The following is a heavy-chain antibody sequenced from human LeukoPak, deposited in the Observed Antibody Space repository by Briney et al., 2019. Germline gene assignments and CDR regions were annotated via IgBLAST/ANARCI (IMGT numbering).Heavy chain of an antibody. CDR2: IKQDGSEK. J-gene: IGHJ6*03. D-gene: IGHD3-10*01. Sequence: GGSLRLSCAASGFTFSTYWMTWVRQAPGKGLEWVANIKQDGSEKYYVDSVKGRFTISRDNAKNSLYLQMNSLRAEDTAVYYCARIYENGSGSYNYYYYMDVWGKGTTVTISS. CDR1: GFTFSTYW. V-gene: IGHV3-7*01. CDR3: ARIYENGSGSYNYYYYMDV.